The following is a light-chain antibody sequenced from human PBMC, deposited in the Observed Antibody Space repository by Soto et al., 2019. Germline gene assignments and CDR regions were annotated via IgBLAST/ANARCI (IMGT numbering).Light chain of an antibody. J-gene: IGKJ5*01. CDR1: QSVSSY. Sequence: ELVLTQSPATLSLSPGARATLSCRASQSVSSYLAWYQQKPGQAPRLLIYDASNRATGIPARFSVIVSGTDCTLTISSLEPEDGAVYDGQQRSNWPITFGQGTRLEIK. V-gene: IGKV3-11*01. CDR2: DAS. CDR3: QQRSNWPIT.